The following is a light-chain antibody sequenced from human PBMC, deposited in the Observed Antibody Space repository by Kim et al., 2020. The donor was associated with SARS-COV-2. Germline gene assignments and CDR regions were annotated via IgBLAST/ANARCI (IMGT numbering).Light chain of an antibody. Sequence: GQSCTSSCTRTSSDVGGDNYIAWNQQQPGKAPKRMIDEVSKRPSGVPDRFSGSKSDNTASLTVSGLQAEDEANYCCTSYAGSNNLVLGIGTRVTVL. J-gene: IGLJ1*01. V-gene: IGLV2-8*01. CDR3: TSYAGSNNLV. CDR2: EVS. CDR1: SSDVGGDNY.